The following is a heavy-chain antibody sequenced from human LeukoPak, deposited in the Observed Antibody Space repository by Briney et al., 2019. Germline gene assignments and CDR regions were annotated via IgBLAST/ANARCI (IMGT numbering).Heavy chain of an antibody. V-gene: IGHV1-69*01. CDR3: ARGGYGTIDRYMDA. CDR1: GGTFSRYS. D-gene: IGHD2-15*01. CDR2: VIHIFGTA. Sequence: GSPVKVSRQGSGGTFSRYSINWVRQGPGQRNEWMGGVIHIFGTANYAQKFQGRVTITADESTSTAYMELSSLRSEDTAVYYCARGGYGTIDRYMDAWGKGTTVTVSS. J-gene: IGHJ6*03.